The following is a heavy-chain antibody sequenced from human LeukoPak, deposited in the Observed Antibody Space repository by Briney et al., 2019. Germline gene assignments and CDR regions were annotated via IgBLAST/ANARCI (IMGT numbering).Heavy chain of an antibody. CDR3: ASSVLRQYCTNGVCYAPDY. CDR1: GYTFTSYA. Sequence: ASVKVSFKASGYTFTSYAMHWVRQAPGQRLEWMGWINAGNGNTKYSQKFQGRVTITRDTSASTAYMELSSLRSEDTAVYYCASSVLRQYCTNGVCYAPDYWGQGTLVTVSS. D-gene: IGHD2-8*01. CDR2: INAGNGNT. J-gene: IGHJ4*02. V-gene: IGHV1-3*01.